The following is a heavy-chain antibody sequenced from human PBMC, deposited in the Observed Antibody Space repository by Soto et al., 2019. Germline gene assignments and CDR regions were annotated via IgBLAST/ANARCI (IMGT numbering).Heavy chain of an antibody. J-gene: IGHJ4*02. CDR1: GFTFTSSA. CDR3: ARSLFLASTDTEPFDY. D-gene: IGHD3-3*02. CDR2: IVVGSGNT. Sequence: SVKVSCKASGFTFTSSAVKWVRQARGQRLEWIGWIVVGSGNTNYAQKFRERVTITRDMSTSTVYMEPSSLRADDTAVYYCARSLFLASTDTEPFDYWGQGALVTVSS. V-gene: IGHV1-58*01.